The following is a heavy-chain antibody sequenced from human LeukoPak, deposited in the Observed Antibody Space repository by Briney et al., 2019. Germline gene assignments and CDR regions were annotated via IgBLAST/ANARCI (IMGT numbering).Heavy chain of an antibody. CDR3: ARGFGARGPFDY. CDR2: MNPNSGNT. D-gene: IGHD3-10*01. J-gene: IGHJ4*02. Sequence: ASVKVSCKASGYTFTSYDINWVRQATGQGLEWMGWMNPNSGNTGYAQKFQGRVTMTRNTSISTAYMELSSLRSEDTAVYYCARGFGARGPFDYWGQGTLVTVSS. V-gene: IGHV1-8*01. CDR1: GYTFTSYD.